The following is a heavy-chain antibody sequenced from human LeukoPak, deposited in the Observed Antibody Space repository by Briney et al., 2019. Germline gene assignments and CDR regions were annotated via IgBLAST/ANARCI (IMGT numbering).Heavy chain of an antibody. Sequence: PGGSLRLSCAASGFTFSSYTMNWVRQPPGKGLEWVSNIGTSSTTIYYADSVKGRFTISRDNAKNSLYLQMNSLRAEDTAVYYCARDGKKYYYDSSGVDYWGQGTLVTVSS. CDR1: GFTFSSYT. CDR3: ARDGKKYYYDSSGVDY. V-gene: IGHV3-48*04. D-gene: IGHD3-22*01. CDR2: IGTSSTTI. J-gene: IGHJ4*02.